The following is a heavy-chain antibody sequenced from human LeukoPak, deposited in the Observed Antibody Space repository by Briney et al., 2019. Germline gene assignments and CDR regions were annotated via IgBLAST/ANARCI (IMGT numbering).Heavy chain of an antibody. CDR1: GGSISSYY. D-gene: IGHD5-18*01. Sequence: SETLSLTCTVSGGSISSYYWSWIRQPPGKGLEWIGYIYYSGSTYYNPSLKSRVTISVDTYKNQFSLKLSSVTAADTAVYYCARDKRIQLSDAFDIWGQGTMVTVSS. J-gene: IGHJ3*02. V-gene: IGHV4-59*12. CDR2: IYYSGST. CDR3: ARDKRIQLSDAFDI.